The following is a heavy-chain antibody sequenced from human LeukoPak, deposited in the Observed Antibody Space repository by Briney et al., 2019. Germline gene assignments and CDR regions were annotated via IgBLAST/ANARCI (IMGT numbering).Heavy chain of an antibody. J-gene: IGHJ4*02. CDR2: IYSGGST. V-gene: IGHV3-53*01. Sequence: GGSLRLSCAASGFTVSSNYMSWVRQAPGKGLEWVSVIYSGGSTYYADPVKGRFTISRDNSKNTLYLQMNSLRAEDTAVYYCARDREDGYNYYDYWGQGTLVTVSS. CDR3: ARDREDGYNYYDY. CDR1: GFTVSSNY. D-gene: IGHD5-24*01.